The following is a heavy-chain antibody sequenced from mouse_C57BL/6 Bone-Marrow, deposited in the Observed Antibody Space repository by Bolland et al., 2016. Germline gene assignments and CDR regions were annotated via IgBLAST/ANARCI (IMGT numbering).Heavy chain of an antibody. CDR3: ARGGYPFAY. J-gene: IGHJ2*01. Sequence: PSNGGTNYNEKFKSKATLTVDKSSSTAYMQLSSLTSEDSAVYYCARGGYPFAYWGQGTT. CDR2: PSNGGT. V-gene: IGHV1-53*01. D-gene: IGHD2-2*01.